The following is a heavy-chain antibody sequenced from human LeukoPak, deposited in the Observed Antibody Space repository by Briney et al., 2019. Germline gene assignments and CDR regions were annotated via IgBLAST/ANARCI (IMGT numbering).Heavy chain of an antibody. J-gene: IGHJ4*02. CDR2: ISYDGGNK. V-gene: IGHV3-30-3*01. D-gene: IGHD3-3*01. Sequence: GGSLRLSCAASGFTFSSYAMHWVRQAPGKGLEWVAVISYDGGNKYYADSVKGRFTISRDNSKNTLYLQMNSLRAEDTAVYYCARHRGPTLYNTVYFDCWGQGTLVTVSS. CDR3: ARHRGPTLYNTVYFDC. CDR1: GFTFSSYA.